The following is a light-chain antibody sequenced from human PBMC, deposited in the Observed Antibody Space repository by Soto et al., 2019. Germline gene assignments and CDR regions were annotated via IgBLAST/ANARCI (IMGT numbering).Light chain of an antibody. Sequence: DSQMPDCPSTLNESVGDRVTITCRASQSIGSWLAWYQQRPGKAPKPLIYMASSLESGVPPRFSGSGAGTEFSLTISSLQPDDFATYHCQQYKSQATFGQGTKVDIK. V-gene: IGKV1-5*03. CDR1: QSIGSW. J-gene: IGKJ1*01. CDR3: QQYKSQAT. CDR2: MAS.